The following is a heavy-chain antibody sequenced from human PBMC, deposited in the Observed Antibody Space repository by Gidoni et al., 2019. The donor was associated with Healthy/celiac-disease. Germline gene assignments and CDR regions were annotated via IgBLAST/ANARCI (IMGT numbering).Heavy chain of an antibody. Sequence: QVQLVQSGAEVKKPGSSVKVSCKASGGTFSSYAISWVRQAPGQGLEGMGGITPSFGTANYAQKFQGRVTITADKSTSTAYMELSSLRSEDTAVYYCARADCSSTSCSRYYYYYGMDVWGQGTTVTVSS. CDR3: ARADCSSTSCSRYYYYYGMDV. V-gene: IGHV1-69*06. J-gene: IGHJ6*02. CDR2: ITPSFGTA. CDR1: GGTFSSYA. D-gene: IGHD2-2*01.